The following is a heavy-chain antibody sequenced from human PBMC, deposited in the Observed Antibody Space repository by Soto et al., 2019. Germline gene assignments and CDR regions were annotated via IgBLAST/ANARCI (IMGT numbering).Heavy chain of an antibody. CDR2: ISGSDGKT. J-gene: IGHJ4*02. D-gene: IGHD3-3*01. V-gene: IGHV3-23*01. CDR3: ARWSYLDY. CDR1: GSSFSSYA. Sequence: DVQLLESGGGLVQPGGSLRLSCAASGSSFSSYAMSWVRQAPGKGLEWVSTISGSDGKTFYADSVKGRFSISRDTSKNTLYLQMNSLRADDTAVYYCARWSYLDYWGQGTRVTVSS.